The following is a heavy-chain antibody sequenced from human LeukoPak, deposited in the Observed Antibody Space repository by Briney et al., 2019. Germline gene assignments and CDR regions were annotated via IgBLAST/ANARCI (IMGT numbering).Heavy chain of an antibody. CDR1: GGSISSSSYY. Sequence: PSETLSLTCTVSGGSISSSSYYWGWIRQPPGKGLEWIGSIYYSGSTYYNPSLKSRVTISVDTSKNRFSLKLSSVTAADTAVYYCARHLWFGELLSPAYDYWGQGTLVTVSS. CDR2: IYYSGST. CDR3: ARHLWFGELLSPAYDY. V-gene: IGHV4-39*01. J-gene: IGHJ4*02. D-gene: IGHD3-10*01.